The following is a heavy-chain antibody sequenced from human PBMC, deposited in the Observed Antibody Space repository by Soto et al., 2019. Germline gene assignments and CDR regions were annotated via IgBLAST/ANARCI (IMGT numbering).Heavy chain of an antibody. CDR3: TPDNCSGGSCYSGLVGGMDY. D-gene: IGHD2-15*01. CDR2: IKSKTDGGTT. V-gene: IGHV3-15*07. CDR1: GFTFSNAW. Sequence: EVQLVESGGGLVKPGGSLRLSCAASGFTFSNAWMNWVRQAPGKGLEWVGRIKSKTDGGTTDYAAPVKGRFTISRDDSKNTQYLQMNSLKTEDTAVYYCTPDNCSGGSCYSGLVGGMDYWGQGTLVTVSS. J-gene: IGHJ4*02.